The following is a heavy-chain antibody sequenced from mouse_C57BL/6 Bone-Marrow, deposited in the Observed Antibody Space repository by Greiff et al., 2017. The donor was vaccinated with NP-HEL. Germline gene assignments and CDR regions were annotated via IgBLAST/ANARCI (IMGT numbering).Heavy chain of an antibody. V-gene: IGHV5-12*01. J-gene: IGHJ2*01. D-gene: IGHD2-5*01. Sequence: VQLKESGGGLVQPGGSLKLSCAASGFTFSDYYMYWVRQTPEKRLEWVAYISNGGGSTYYPDTVKGRFTISRDNAKNTLYLQMSRLKSEDTAMYYCARHDYSNYGFDYWGQGTTLTVSS. CDR2: ISNGGGST. CDR1: GFTFSDYY. CDR3: ARHDYSNYGFDY.